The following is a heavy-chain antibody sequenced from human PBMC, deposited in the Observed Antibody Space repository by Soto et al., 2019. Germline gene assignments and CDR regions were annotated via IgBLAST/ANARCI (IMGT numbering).Heavy chain of an antibody. CDR1: GFSVTSNY. CDR2: MYSNGHT. CDR3: ARDSGSPVTYHDSYSMDV. V-gene: IGHV3-53*05. D-gene: IGHD2-21*02. J-gene: IGHJ6*02. Sequence: EVQLVETGGGLIQPGGSLRLSCVASGFSVTSNYMTWVRQAPGKGPEWVSVMYSNGHTYYADSVEGRFTISRDKSSNTLYLQMTNLRLEHTVVYYCARDSGSPVTYHDSYSMDVWGQGPTVTVSS.